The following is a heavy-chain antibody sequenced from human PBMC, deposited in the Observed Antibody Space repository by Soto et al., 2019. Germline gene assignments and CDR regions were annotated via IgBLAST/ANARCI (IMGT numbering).Heavy chain of an antibody. CDR2: IVVGSGNT. J-gene: IGHJ4*02. V-gene: IGHV1-58*01. CDR3: AAAGDFTWNLALDY. CDR1: GFTFTSSA. D-gene: IGHD1-1*01. Sequence: QMQLVQSGPEVKKPGTSVKVSCKASGFTFTSSAVQWVRQARGQRLEWIGWIVVGSGNTNYAQKFQERVTITRDMSKSTAYMELSSLRSEDTAVYYCAAAGDFTWNLALDYWGQGTLVTVSS.